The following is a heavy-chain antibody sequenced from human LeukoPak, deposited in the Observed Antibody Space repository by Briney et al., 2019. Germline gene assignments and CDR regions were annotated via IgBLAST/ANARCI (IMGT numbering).Heavy chain of an antibody. CDR2: INLNSGGT. CDR1: GFTFTGYY. D-gene: IGHD4-17*01. Sequence: ASVKVSCKASGFTFTGYYINWVRQATGQGLERMGWINLNSGGTNYAQKFQGWVTMTRDTSINTAYMELSRLRPDDTAMYYCARDSATVTTPYLDYWGQGTLVTVSS. CDR3: ARDSATVTTPYLDY. J-gene: IGHJ4*02. V-gene: IGHV1-2*04.